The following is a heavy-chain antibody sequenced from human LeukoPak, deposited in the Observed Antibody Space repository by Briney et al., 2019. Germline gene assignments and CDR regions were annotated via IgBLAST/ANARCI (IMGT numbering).Heavy chain of an antibody. Sequence: SETLSLTCTVSGGSISSYYWSWIRQPAGKELEWIGRTYTSGSTNYNPTLKSRVTMSVDTSKNQFSLKLSSVTAADTAVYYCARSRIAAPFDPWGQGTLVTVSS. J-gene: IGHJ5*02. V-gene: IGHV4-4*07. D-gene: IGHD6-6*01. CDR3: ARSRIAAPFDP. CDR1: GGSISSYY. CDR2: TYTSGST.